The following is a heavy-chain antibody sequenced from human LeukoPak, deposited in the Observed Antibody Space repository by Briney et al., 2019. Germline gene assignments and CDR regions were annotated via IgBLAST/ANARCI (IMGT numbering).Heavy chain of an antibody. J-gene: IGHJ6*04. CDR2: IYYSGST. V-gene: IGHV4-30-4*01. CDR1: GGSFTSYY. Sequence: SETLSLTCTMSGGSFTSYYWSWIRQPPGKGLEWIGYIYYSGSTYYNPSLKSRVTISVDTSKNQFSLKLSSVTAADTAVYYCARGENYYYGMDVWGKGTTVTVSS. CDR3: ARGENYYYGMDV.